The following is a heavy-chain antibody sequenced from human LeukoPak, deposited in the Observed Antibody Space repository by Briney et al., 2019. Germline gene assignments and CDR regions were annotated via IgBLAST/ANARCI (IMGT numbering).Heavy chain of an antibody. D-gene: IGHD3/OR15-3a*01. J-gene: IGHJ4*02. CDR3: ARVGLLPKRYAEF. Sequence: GGSLRLSCAASGFTFSSHTMTWVRQGPGKGLDWVASISGSSTSIYYADSVKGRFTISRDNANNSLYLQMSSLRAEDTALYYCARVGLLPKRYAEFWGQGTLVTVSS. CDR1: GFTFSSHT. CDR2: ISGSSTSI. V-gene: IGHV3-21*01.